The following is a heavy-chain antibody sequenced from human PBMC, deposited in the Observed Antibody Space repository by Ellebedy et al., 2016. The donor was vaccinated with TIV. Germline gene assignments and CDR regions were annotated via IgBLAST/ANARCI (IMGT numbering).Heavy chain of an antibody. CDR2: FYYGWSA. V-gene: IGHV4-39*07. Sequence: MPSETLSLTCTVSGGSISSYYWGWIRQPPGKGLEWIGSFYYGWSAYYNPSLKSRVTMSLDTSKSQVSLKLSSVTAADTAVYYCARDFERRIPAAGGMFYFDFWGQGALVTVAS. J-gene: IGHJ4*02. CDR3: ARDFERRIPAAGGMFYFDF. D-gene: IGHD6-13*01. CDR1: GGSISSYY.